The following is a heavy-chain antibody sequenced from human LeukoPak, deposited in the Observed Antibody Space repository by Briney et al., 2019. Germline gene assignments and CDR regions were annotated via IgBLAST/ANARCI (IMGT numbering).Heavy chain of an antibody. J-gene: IGHJ4*02. Sequence: SETLSLTCTVSGGSISSYYWSWIRQPPGKGLEWIGYIYYSGSTNYNPSLKSRVTISVDTSKNQFSLKLSSVAAADTAVYYCARHPGGATPFDYWGQGTLVTVSS. D-gene: IGHD1-26*01. CDR2: IYYSGST. CDR3: ARHPGGATPFDY. V-gene: IGHV4-59*08. CDR1: GGSISSYY.